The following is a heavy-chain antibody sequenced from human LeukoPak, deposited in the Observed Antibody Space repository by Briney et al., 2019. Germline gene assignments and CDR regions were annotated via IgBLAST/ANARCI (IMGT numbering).Heavy chain of an antibody. CDR3: TSISEHFHSRDFSN. Sequence: SETLSLTCAVSGAPICNNNYLWGWIRQPPGKGLEWIGGVYSSGRTYYKPSLKSRVTISVDTSKNHFSLNLSSATAADTAIYNCTSISEHFHSRDFSNWGQGTLVTVSS. CDR2: VYSSGRT. J-gene: IGHJ4*02. CDR1: GAPICNNNYL. D-gene: IGHD3/OR15-3a*01. V-gene: IGHV4-39*02.